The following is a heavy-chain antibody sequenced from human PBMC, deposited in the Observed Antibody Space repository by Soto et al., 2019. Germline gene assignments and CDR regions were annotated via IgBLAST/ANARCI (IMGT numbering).Heavy chain of an antibody. D-gene: IGHD6-19*01. Sequence: SETLSLTCAVYGGSFSGYYWSWIRQPPGKGLEWIGEINHSGSTNYNPSLKSRVTISVDTSKNQFSLKLSSVTAADTAVYYCARGHLWLPYYHYYDMDVWGKGTTVTVSS. CDR2: INHSGST. V-gene: IGHV4-34*01. J-gene: IGHJ6*03. CDR1: GGSFSGYY. CDR3: ARGHLWLPYYHYYDMDV.